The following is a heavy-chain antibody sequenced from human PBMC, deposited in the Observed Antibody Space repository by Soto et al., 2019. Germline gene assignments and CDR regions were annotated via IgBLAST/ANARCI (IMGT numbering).Heavy chain of an antibody. J-gene: IGHJ4*02. CDR1: GFTFNSYA. V-gene: IGHV3-23*01. CDR2: ISGNGGTT. Sequence: WSLRLSCAASGFTFNSYAMSWVRQAPGKGLEWVSLISGNGGTTIYADSVKGRFTISRDNSKKKLYLQMDSLRAEDTAVYYCAKGKSHTLFGVDTLFDYWGQGTLVTVSS. D-gene: IGHD3-3*01. CDR3: AKGKSHTLFGVDTLFDY.